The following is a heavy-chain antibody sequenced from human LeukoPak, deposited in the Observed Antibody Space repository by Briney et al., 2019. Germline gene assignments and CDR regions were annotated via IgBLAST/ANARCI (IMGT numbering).Heavy chain of an antibody. Sequence: GGSLRLSCAASGLTVSSNYMSWVRQAPGKGLEWVSVIYSGGSTYYADSVKGRFTISRDNSKNTLYLQMNSLRAEDTAVYYCARDTYYYDSSGYFDAFDIWGQGTMVTVSS. CDR2: IYSGGST. CDR3: ARDTYYYDSSGYFDAFDI. CDR1: GLTVSSNY. D-gene: IGHD3-22*01. J-gene: IGHJ3*02. V-gene: IGHV3-66*02.